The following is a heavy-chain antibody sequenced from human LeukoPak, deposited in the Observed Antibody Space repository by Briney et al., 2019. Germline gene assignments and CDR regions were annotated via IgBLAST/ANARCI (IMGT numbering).Heavy chain of an antibody. Sequence: GGSLRLSCAASGFTFSSYAMHWVSQAPGKGLEWVAVISYDGSNKYYADSVKGRFTISRDNSKNTLYLQMNSLRAEDTAVYYCAKYSGSLWYWGQGTLVTVSS. J-gene: IGHJ4*02. V-gene: IGHV3-30*04. CDR2: ISYDGSNK. CDR3: AKYSGSLWY. D-gene: IGHD1-26*01. CDR1: GFTFSSYA.